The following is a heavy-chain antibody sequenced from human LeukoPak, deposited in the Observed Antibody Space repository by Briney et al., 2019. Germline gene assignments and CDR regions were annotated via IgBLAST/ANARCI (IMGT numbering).Heavy chain of an antibody. CDR2: IGGSGTST. D-gene: IGHD4-17*01. J-gene: IGHJ4*02. CDR1: GFTFSSYA. Sequence: GGSLRLSCVASGFTFSSYAMGWVRQAPGKGLQWVSAIGGSGTSTYYPDSVKGRFTISRDNSKNTLYLQMNSLRAEDTAVYYCANEIRPNDHWGQGTQVTVSS. CDR3: ANEIRPNDH. V-gene: IGHV3-23*05.